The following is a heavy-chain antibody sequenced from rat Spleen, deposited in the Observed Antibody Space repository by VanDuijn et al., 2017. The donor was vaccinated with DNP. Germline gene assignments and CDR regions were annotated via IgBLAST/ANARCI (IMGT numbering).Heavy chain of an antibody. CDR3: ARGLNYGWYIYAWYFDF. D-gene: IGHD1-11*01. V-gene: IGHV3-1*01. CDR2: INYSGTT. Sequence: EVQFQESGPGLVKSSQSLSLTCSVTGYSITSNYWAWIRKFPGNKMEWMGYINYSGTTAYNPSLRSRIPITRDTSKNQFFPQLNSVTTEDTARYYCARGLNYGWYIYAWYFDFWGPGTMVTVSS. J-gene: IGHJ1*01. CDR1: GYSITSNY.